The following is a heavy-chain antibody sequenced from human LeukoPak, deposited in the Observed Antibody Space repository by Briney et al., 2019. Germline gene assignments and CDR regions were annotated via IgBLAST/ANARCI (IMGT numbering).Heavy chain of an antibody. CDR1: GFTFSSYS. CDR2: ISSSSSYI. V-gene: IGHV3-21*01. Sequence: PGGSLRLSCAASGFTFSSYSMNWVRQAPGKGLEWVSSISSSSSYIYYADSVKGRSTISRDNAKNSLYLQMNSLRAEDTAVYYCARDNYDSSGYYRPLDYWGQGTLVTVSS. D-gene: IGHD3-22*01. J-gene: IGHJ4*02. CDR3: ARDNYDSSGYYRPLDY.